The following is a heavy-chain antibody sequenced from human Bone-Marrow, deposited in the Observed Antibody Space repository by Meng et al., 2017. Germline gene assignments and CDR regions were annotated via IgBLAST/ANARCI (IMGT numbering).Heavy chain of an antibody. V-gene: IGHV4-34*01. CDR1: GGSFSGYY. CDR2: INHSGST. D-gene: IGHD3-22*01. J-gene: IGHJ4*02. CDR3: ARGFHYYDNSGYYLVY. Sequence: QVQLQQWGAGRLNASGALSLTCAVYGGSFSGYYWNWIRQPPGKGLEWIGEINHSGSTNYNPSLKSRVTISVDTSKNQFSLKLSSVTAADTAVYYCARGFHYYDNSGYYLVYWGQGTLVTVSS.